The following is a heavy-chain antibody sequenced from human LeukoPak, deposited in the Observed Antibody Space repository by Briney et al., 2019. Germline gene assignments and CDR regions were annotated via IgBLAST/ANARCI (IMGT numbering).Heavy chain of an antibody. D-gene: IGHD3-10*01. J-gene: IGHJ4*02. CDR2: IKQDGSEK. CDR3: AGDSPILGGTGSNDY. CDR1: GLTFSNYW. V-gene: IGHV3-7*01. Sequence: PGGSLRLSCAASGLTFSNYWMSWVRQAPGKGLEWVANIKQDGSEKNYVDSVKGRFTISRDNAKNSLYLQMNSLRAEDTAVYYCAGDSPILGGTGSNDYWGQGTLVTVSS.